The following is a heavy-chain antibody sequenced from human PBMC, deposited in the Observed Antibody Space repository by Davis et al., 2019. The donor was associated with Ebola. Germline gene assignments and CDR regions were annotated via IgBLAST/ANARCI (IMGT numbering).Heavy chain of an antibody. CDR3: ARVVDYYDFWSGYFDY. V-gene: IGHV3-21*01. J-gene: IGHJ4*02. Sequence: PGGSLRLSCAASGFTFSSYSMNWVRQAPGTGLEWVSSISSSSSYIYYADSVKGRFTISRDNAKNSLYLQMNSLRAEDTAVYYCARVVDYYDFWSGYFDYWGQGTLVTVSS. CDR2: ISSSSSYI. CDR1: GFTFSSYS. D-gene: IGHD3-3*01.